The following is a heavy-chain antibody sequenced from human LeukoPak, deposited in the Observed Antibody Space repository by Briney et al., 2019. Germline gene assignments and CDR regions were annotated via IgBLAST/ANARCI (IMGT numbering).Heavy chain of an antibody. D-gene: IGHD5-18*01. Sequence: PSETLSLTCTVSGXSIDAFYWHWIRQPPGKGLEWIGYVFHSGSTNSNPSLKSRVTISVDTSKNHFSLNLRSVTAADTAVYYCASSGYSYGSFDYWGQGALVTVSS. CDR2: VFHSGST. CDR3: ASSGYSYGSFDY. V-gene: IGHV4-59*01. J-gene: IGHJ4*02. CDR1: GXSIDAFY.